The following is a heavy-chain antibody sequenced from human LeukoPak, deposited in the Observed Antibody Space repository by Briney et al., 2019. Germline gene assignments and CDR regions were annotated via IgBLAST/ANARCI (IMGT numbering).Heavy chain of an antibody. CDR3: ARGHSGYDKVYYYYYYMDV. Sequence: PGGSLRLSCAASGFTFSSYWMSWVRQAPGKGLEWVANIKQDGSEKYYVDSVKGRFTISRDNAKNSLYLQMNSLRAEDTAVYYCARGHSGYDKVYYYYYYMDVRGKGTTVTVSS. CDR1: GFTFSSYW. CDR2: IKQDGSEK. V-gene: IGHV3-7*04. D-gene: IGHD5-12*01. J-gene: IGHJ6*03.